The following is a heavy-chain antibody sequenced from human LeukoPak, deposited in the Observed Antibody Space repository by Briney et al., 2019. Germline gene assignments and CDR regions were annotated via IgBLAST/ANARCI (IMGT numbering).Heavy chain of an antibody. CDR2: ISGSGGST. Sequence: GGSLRLSCAASGFTFSSYAMSWVRQAPGKGLEWVSAISGSGGSTYYADSVKGRFTISRDNSKNTLYLQMNSLRAEDTAVYYCARGEYSSSSGDAFDIWGQGTMVTVSS. J-gene: IGHJ3*02. D-gene: IGHD6-6*01. CDR1: GFTFSSYA. CDR3: ARGEYSSSSGDAFDI. V-gene: IGHV3-23*01.